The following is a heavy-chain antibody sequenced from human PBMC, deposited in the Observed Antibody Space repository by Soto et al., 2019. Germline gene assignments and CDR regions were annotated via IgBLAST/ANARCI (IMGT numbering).Heavy chain of an antibody. Sequence: QVQLVESGGGVVQPGRSLRLSCAASGFTFSSYGMHWVRQAPGKGLEWVAVISYDGSNKYYADSVKGRFTISRDNSKNTLYLQMNSLRAEDTAVYYCAKDRSARPYYYYGMDVW. D-gene: IGHD6-6*01. V-gene: IGHV3-30*18. CDR2: ISYDGSNK. CDR3: AKDRSARPYYYYGMDV. J-gene: IGHJ6*01. CDR1: GFTFSSYG.